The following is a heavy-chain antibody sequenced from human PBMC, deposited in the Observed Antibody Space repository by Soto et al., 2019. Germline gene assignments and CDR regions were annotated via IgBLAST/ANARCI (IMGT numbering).Heavy chain of an antibody. V-gene: IGHV3-23*01. D-gene: IGHD2-15*01. J-gene: IGHJ4*02. CDR1: GFTFGNYS. CDR3: GKLLDGGGTDY. Sequence: EVQLLESGGGLVQPGGSLRLSCAASGFTFGNYSMAWVRQAPRKGLEWVSSISGDGSGTYYADSGKGRFTISRDNPKNLLYLQMNSLTAEDTAVYYCGKLLDGGGTDYWGRGTLVTVSS. CDR2: ISGDGSGT.